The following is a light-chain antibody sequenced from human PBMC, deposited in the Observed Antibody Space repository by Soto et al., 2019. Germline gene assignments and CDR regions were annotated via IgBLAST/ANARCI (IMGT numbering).Light chain of an antibody. CDR3: QQLNSYPLIT. J-gene: IGKJ5*01. CDR2: AAS. V-gene: IGKV1-9*01. Sequence: IQLTQSPSVLSASVGDRVTITCRASQGISSYLAWYQQKPGKAPKLLIYAASTLQSGVPSRFSGSGSGTEFTLTISSLQPEDFAPYYCQQLNSYPLITFGQGTRLEIK. CDR1: QGISSY.